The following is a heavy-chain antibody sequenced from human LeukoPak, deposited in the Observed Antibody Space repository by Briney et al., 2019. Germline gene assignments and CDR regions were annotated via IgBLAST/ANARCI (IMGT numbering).Heavy chain of an antibody. CDR2: MYYSGST. D-gene: IGHD1-26*01. V-gene: IGHV4-30-4*01. CDR3: ATGGGGSYYGFDY. J-gene: IGHJ4*02. CDR1: GGSISSGDYY. Sequence: SETLSLTCTVSGGSISSGDYYWSWIRQPPGKGLEWIAYMYYSGSTYYNPSLKSRVTISVDTSKNQFFLKLSSVTAADTAVYYCATGGGGSYYGFDYWGQGTLVTVSS.